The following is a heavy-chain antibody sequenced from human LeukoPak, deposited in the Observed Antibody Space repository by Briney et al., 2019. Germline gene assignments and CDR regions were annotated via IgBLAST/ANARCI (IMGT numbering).Heavy chain of an antibody. D-gene: IGHD4-17*01. J-gene: IGHJ4*02. Sequence: GGSLRLSCAASGFTFSNAWMNWVRQAPGKGLEWVSYISSSGSTIYYADSVKGRFTISRDNAKNSLYLQMNSLRAEDTAVYYCARSEDYGDYGPLFDYWGQGTLVTVSS. CDR2: ISSSGSTI. CDR1: GFTFSNAW. V-gene: IGHV3-48*04. CDR3: ARSEDYGDYGPLFDY.